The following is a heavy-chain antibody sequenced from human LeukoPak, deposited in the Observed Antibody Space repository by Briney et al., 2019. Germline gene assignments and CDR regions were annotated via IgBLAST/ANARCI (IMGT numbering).Heavy chain of an antibody. Sequence: SETLSLTCTVSGGSISTYYWNWIRQPPGKGLEWIGYIYHSGSTNYNPSLQSRVTISVDTSKNQFSLKLSSVTAADTAVYYCARDRGNTAMLDYWGQGTLVTVSS. J-gene: IGHJ4*02. V-gene: IGHV4-59*01. CDR3: ARDRGNTAMLDY. CDR1: GGSISTYY. D-gene: IGHD5-18*01. CDR2: IYHSGST.